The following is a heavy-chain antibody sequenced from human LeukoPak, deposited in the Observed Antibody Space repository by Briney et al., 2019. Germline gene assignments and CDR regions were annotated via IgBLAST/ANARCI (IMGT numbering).Heavy chain of an antibody. CDR1: GYTFTSYD. CDR3: ARVKGVRRHVHPNWFDP. D-gene: IGHD3-16*01. J-gene: IGHJ5*02. V-gene: IGHV1-8*01. CDR2: MNPNSGNT. Sequence: GASVKVSYKASGYTFTSYDINWVRQATGQGLEWMGWMNPNSGNTGYAQKFQGRVTMTRNTSISTAYMELSSLRSEDTAVYYCARVKGVRRHVHPNWFDPWGQGTLVTVSS.